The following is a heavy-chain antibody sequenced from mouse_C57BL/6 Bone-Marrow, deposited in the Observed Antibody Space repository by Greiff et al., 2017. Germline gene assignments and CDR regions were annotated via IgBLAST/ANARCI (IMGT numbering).Heavy chain of an antibody. J-gene: IGHJ4*01. CDR3: ARGVNGYYAMDY. CDR1: GYTFTSYW. V-gene: IGHV1-64*01. CDR2: IHPNSGST. Sequence: VQLLQPGAELVKPGASVKLSCTASGYTFTSYWMHWVKQRPGQGLEWIGMIHPNSGSTNYNEKFKSKTTLTVDKSSSKAYMQLSSLTSEDSAVYCWARGVNGYYAMDYWGQGTSVTVSS.